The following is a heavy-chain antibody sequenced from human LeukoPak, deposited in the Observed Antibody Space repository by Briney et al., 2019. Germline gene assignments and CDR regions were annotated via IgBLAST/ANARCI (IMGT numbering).Heavy chain of an antibody. CDR1: GFTFSSYS. Sequence: GGSLRLSCAASGFTFSSYSMNWVRQAPGKGLEWVSSISSSSSYIYYADSVKGRFTISRDNAKNSLYLQMNSLRAEDTAVYYCARQASSSSWRTLPYGNWFDPWGQGTLVTVSS. D-gene: IGHD6-13*01. J-gene: IGHJ5*02. CDR3: ARQASSSSWRTLPYGNWFDP. V-gene: IGHV3-21*01. CDR2: ISSSSSYI.